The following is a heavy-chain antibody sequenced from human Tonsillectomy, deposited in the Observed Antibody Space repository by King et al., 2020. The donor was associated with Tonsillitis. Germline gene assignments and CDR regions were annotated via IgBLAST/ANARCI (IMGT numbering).Heavy chain of an antibody. Sequence: VQLVESGGGLVQPGGSLRLSCAASGFTFISYAMIWVRQAPGKGVEGVLAFMGSGGSIYYADSVKGRCTISRDNSKNTLYLQMNSLRAEDTAVYYCAKDLSRGPGSDFDYWGQGTLVTVSS. CDR1: GFTFISYA. J-gene: IGHJ4*02. V-gene: IGHV3-23*04. CDR2: FMGSGGSI. D-gene: IGHD3-10*01. CDR3: AKDLSRGPGSDFDY.